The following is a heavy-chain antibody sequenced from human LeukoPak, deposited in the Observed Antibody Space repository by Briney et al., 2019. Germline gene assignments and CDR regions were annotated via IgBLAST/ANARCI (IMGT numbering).Heavy chain of an antibody. CDR1: GYTFTGYY. CDR2: INPNSGGT. V-gene: IGHV1-2*02. D-gene: IGHD3-22*01. Sequence: ASVKVSCKASGYTFTGYYMHWVRQAPGQGLEWMGWINPNSGGTNYAQKFQGRVTMTRDTSISTAYMELSRLRSDDTAMYYCAAEPYYYDSSGYRGAWDYWGQGTLVTVPS. J-gene: IGHJ4*02. CDR3: AAEPYYYDSSGYRGAWDY.